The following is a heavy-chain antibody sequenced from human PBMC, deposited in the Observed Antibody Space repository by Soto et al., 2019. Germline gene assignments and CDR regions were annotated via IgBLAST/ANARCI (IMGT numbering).Heavy chain of an antibody. D-gene: IGHD5-12*01. CDR3: ARNRYDGYDFDS. V-gene: IGHV4-4*02. CDR1: SGSITSSNW. Sequence: QVQLQESGPGLLKPSGTLSLTCTVSSGSITSSNWWSWVRQPPGKGLEWIGEVAHNGYSHPTSSLKGRVTISIDKSRNQFSLRLTSVTAAATAVYYCARNRYDGYDFDSWGQGTLVAVSS. J-gene: IGHJ4*02. CDR2: VAHNGYS.